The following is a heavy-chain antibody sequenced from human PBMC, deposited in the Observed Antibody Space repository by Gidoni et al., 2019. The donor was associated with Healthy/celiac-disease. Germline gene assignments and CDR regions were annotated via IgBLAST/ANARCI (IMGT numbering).Heavy chain of an antibody. CDR3: AQDGLAVFPAAPYYFDY. Sequence: EVQLVESGGGVVQPGRSLRLCCAADGVTCDEYAMHWVRQAPGKGLGWVSGIIWNSGSIGYADSVKGRFTISRDNANNSLYLQMNSLRAEDTALYYCAQDGLAVFPAAPYYFDYWGQGTLVPVSS. CDR2: IIWNSGSI. D-gene: IGHD2-2*01. CDR1: GVTCDEYA. J-gene: IGHJ4*02. V-gene: IGHV3-9*01.